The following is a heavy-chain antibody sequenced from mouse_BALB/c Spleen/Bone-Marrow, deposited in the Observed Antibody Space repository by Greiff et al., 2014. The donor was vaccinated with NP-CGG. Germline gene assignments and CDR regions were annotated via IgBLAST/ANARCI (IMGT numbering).Heavy chain of an antibody. CDR3: ARGDGKYAFAY. J-gene: IGHJ3*01. CDR2: INPSNGRT. Sequence: VKLQESGAELVKPGASVKLSCKASGYTFTTYWMQWVKQRPGQGLEWIGEINPSNGRTNYNEKFKRKATLTVDKSSSTAYMQLSSLTSEDSAVYYCARGDGKYAFAYWGQGTLVTVSA. V-gene: IGHV1S81*02. CDR1: GYTFTTYW. D-gene: IGHD2-1*01.